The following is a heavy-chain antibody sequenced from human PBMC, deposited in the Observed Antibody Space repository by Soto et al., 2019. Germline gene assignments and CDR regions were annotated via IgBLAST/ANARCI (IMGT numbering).Heavy chain of an antibody. CDR3: ARACRPTRPNDY. CDR2: ISAYNGNT. J-gene: IGHJ4*01. V-gene: IGHV1-18*01. CDR1: GYTFTSYG. Sequence: QVQLVQSGAEVKKPGASVKVSCKASGYTFTSYGISWVRQAPGQGLEWMGWISAYNGNTNYAQKLQGRVTMTTDTAKRAAYLELRGLRSDDTAVYCCARACRPTRPNDYWGHGTLVTVSS.